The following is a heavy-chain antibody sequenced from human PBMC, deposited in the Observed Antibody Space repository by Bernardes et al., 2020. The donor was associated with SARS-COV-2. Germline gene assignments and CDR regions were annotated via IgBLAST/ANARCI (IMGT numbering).Heavy chain of an antibody. Sequence: SETLSLTCTVSGASITSHHWSWIRQPPGKGLEWIGDFYYDGSTHYNPSLKRRVAISVDTSKSHFSLNLNSVTAADTAVYYCANYFAGESGSGYWGQGTLVTVSS. V-gene: IGHV4-59*11. J-gene: IGHJ4*02. CDR1: GASITSHH. CDR2: FYYDGST. CDR3: ANYFAGESGSGY. D-gene: IGHD3-10*01.